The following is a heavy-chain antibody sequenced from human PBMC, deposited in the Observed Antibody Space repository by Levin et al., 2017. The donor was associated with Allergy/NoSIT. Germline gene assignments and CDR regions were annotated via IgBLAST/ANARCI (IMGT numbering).Heavy chain of an antibody. J-gene: IGHJ4*02. D-gene: IGHD3-3*01. CDR2: ITGDAEDT. V-gene: IGHV3-23*01. Sequence: GESLKISCAASGFTFNNYALNWVRQTAGKGLEWVSGITGDAEDTHYADSVKGRFTISRDNSKNTVYLQMNSLRAEDTAIYYCAKGITIFGVGRLDCWGQGTLVTVSS. CDR3: AKGITIFGVGRLDC. CDR1: GFTFNNYA.